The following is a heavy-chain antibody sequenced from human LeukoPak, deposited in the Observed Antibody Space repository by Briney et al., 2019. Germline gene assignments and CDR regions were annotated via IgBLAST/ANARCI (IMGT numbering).Heavy chain of an antibody. CDR1: GYTFTGYY. J-gene: IGHJ4*02. CDR2: INPNSGGT. V-gene: IGHV1-2*02. D-gene: IGHD5-12*01. Sequence: ASVKVSCKASGYTFTGYYMHWVRQAPGQGLEWMGWINPNSGGTNYAQKLQGRVTMTTDTSTSTAYMELRSLRSDDTAVYYCARDWRGYSGYNYWGQGTLVTVSS. CDR3: ARDWRGYSGYNY.